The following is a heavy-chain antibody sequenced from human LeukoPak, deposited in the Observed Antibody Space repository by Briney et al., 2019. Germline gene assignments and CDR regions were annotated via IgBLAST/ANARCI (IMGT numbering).Heavy chain of an antibody. CDR2: ISAYNGNT. J-gene: IGHJ6*03. CDR3: ALTYDLWSGYPHYYFYYMDV. D-gene: IGHD3-3*01. V-gene: IGHV1-18*01. CDR1: GYTFTSFC. Sequence: SVKVSCKASGYTFTSFCISWVRQAPGQGLEWVGWISAYNGNTDYEQHLQGSDTMIKDTSRTTAYIELCGKRHAENPVYSCALTYDLWSGYPHYYFYYMDVCGKGTTVTASS.